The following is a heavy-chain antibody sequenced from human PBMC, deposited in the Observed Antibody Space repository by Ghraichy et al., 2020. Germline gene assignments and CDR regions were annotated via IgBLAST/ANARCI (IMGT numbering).Heavy chain of an antibody. CDR3: ATTRSAAIDH. D-gene: IGHD3-3*01. CDR1: GGSISNNNW. V-gene: IGHV4-4*02. Sequence: SETLSLTCAVSGGSISNNNWWSWVRQSPGKGLEWIGEMHLDGRANHNPSLKSRVTISVDKSKNQFSLNVTSVTAADTAVYYCATTRSAAIDHWGQGTLVTVSS. CDR2: MHLDGRA. J-gene: IGHJ4*02.